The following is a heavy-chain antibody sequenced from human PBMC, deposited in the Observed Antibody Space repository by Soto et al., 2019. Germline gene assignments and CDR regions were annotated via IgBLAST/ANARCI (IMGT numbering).Heavy chain of an antibody. CDR2: IYYRGST. CDR3: ARGDLDTDAFDI. D-gene: IGHD3-16*01. J-gene: IGHJ3*02. Sequence: SETLSLTCTVSGGSINSYSYSWFRQPPGKGLEWIGYIYYRGSTNYNPSLRSLVTISVHTSKNQFSLKLSSVTAVYTAVYYCARGDLDTDAFDIWGQGTVVTVSS. CDR1: GGSINSYS. V-gene: IGHV4-59*01.